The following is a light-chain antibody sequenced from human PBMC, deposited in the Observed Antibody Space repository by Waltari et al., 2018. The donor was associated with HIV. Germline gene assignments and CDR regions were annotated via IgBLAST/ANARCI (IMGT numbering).Light chain of an antibody. V-gene: IGLV2-14*01. CDR2: DVS. Sequence: QSALTQPASVSGSPGQSITISCTGTSSDVGGYNNVSWYQQQPGKAPKLMIYDVSNRPSVVSNRSAASKSSTTASLTISGLQAEDEADYYCSSYTSSSTVFGGGTKLTVL. CDR3: SSYTSSSTV. CDR1: SSDVGGYNN. J-gene: IGLJ3*02.